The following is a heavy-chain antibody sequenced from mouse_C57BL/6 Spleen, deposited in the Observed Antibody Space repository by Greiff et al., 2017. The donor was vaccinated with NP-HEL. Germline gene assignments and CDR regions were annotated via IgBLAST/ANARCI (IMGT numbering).Heavy chain of an antibody. CDR3: ARHESSGYNAMDY. CDR1: GFTFSSYG. D-gene: IGHD3-2*02. V-gene: IGHV5-6*01. Sequence: EVKLVESGGDLVKPGGSLKLSCAASGFTFSSYGMSWVRQTPDKRLEWVATISSGGSYTYYPDSVKGRFTISRDNAKNTLYLQMSSLKSEDTAMYYCARHESSGYNAMDYWGQGTSVTVSS. CDR2: ISSGGSYT. J-gene: IGHJ4*01.